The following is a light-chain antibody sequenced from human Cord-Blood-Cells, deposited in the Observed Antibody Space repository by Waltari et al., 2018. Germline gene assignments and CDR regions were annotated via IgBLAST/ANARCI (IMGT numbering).Light chain of an antibody. CDR2: WAS. Sequence: DIVMTQYPDSLAVSLGERATINRKSSQSVLYSSNNKNYLAWYQQKPGQPPKLLIYWASTRESGVPDRFSGSGSGTDFTLTISSLQAEDVAVYYCQQYYSTPLYSFGQGTKLEIK. V-gene: IGKV4-1*01. CDR1: QSVLYSSNNKNY. CDR3: QQYYSTPLYS. J-gene: IGKJ2*03.